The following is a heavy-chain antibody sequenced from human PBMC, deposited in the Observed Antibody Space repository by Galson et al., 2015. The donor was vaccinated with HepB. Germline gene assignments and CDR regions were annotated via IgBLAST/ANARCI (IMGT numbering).Heavy chain of an antibody. J-gene: IGHJ3*02. CDR2: AYYSGTT. V-gene: IGHV4-39*01. D-gene: IGHD3-9*01. CDR3: ARPTGNAFDT. CDR1: GGSIASSSFH. Sequence: SETLSLTCTVSGGSIASSSFHWGWIRQPPGKGLQWIGSAYYSGTTDYNPSLQSRAVISLDTSQNQFSLKLTSVTATDTAVYYCARPTGNAFDTWGQGTMVTVSS.